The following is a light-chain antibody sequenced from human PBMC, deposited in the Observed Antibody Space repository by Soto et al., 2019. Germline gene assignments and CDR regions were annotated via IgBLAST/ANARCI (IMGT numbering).Light chain of an antibody. CDR2: GAS. CDR1: QSVSSSY. J-gene: IGKJ4*01. V-gene: IGKV3D-15*01. CDR3: QQYNNWPRAT. Sequence: EIVMTQSPATLSVSPGERATLSCRAIQSVSSSYLAWYQQKPGQAPRLLIYGASSRATGIPDRFSGSGSGTEFNLTISSLQSEDFGVYYCQQYNNWPRATFGGGTKVDIK.